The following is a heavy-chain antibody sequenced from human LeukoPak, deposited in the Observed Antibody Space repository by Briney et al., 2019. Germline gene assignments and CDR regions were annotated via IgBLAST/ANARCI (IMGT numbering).Heavy chain of an antibody. CDR3: AREWGLLGFYYYYGMDV. CDR1: GYTFTSYG. D-gene: IGHD1-26*01. CDR2: ISAYNGNT. V-gene: IGHV1-18*01. J-gene: IGHJ6*02. Sequence: GASVKVSCKASGYTFTSYGISWVRQAPGQGLEWMGWISAYNGNTNYAQKLQGRVTMTTDISTSTAYMELRSLRSDDTAVYHCAREWGLLGFYYYYGMDVWGQGTTVTVSS.